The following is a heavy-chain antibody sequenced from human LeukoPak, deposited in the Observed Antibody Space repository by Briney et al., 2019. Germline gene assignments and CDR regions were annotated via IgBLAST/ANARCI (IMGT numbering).Heavy chain of an antibody. Sequence: GGSLRLSCAASGFTFSDHFLDWVRQAPGKGLEWVGRTRNRANSYITEYAASVKGRFTISRDDSKNSLYLQMSSLKTDDTAMYYCASIRGTFGYWGQGTLVTVSS. J-gene: IGHJ4*02. CDR2: TRNRANSYIT. CDR1: GFTFSDHF. V-gene: IGHV3-72*01. D-gene: IGHD1-26*01. CDR3: ASIRGTFGY.